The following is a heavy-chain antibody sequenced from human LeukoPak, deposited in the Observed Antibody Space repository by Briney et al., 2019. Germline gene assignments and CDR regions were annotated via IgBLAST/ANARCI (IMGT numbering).Heavy chain of an antibody. D-gene: IGHD2-15*01. CDR2: IVVGSGNT. CDR1: GFTFTSSA. CDR3: AADSRYCSGGSCLYYFDY. J-gene: IGHJ4*02. Sequence: GASVKVSCKASGFTFTSSAMQWVRQARGQRLEWIGWIVVGSGNTNYAQKFQERVTITRDMSTSTAYMELSSLRSEDTAVYYCAADSRYCSGGSCLYYFDYWGQGTLVTVSS. V-gene: IGHV1-58*02.